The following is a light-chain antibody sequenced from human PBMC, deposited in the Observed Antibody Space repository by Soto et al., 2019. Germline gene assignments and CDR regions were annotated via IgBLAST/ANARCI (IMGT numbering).Light chain of an antibody. CDR3: CSYAGSMTFV. Sequence: QSALTQPASVSGSPGQSITISCTGTSSDVGSYNLVSWYQQHPGKAPKLMIYEGSKRPSGVSNRFSGSKSANTAPLTISGLQAEDEADYYCCSYAGSMTFVFGGGTKLTVL. CDR2: EGS. J-gene: IGLJ2*01. CDR1: SSDVGSYNL. V-gene: IGLV2-23*03.